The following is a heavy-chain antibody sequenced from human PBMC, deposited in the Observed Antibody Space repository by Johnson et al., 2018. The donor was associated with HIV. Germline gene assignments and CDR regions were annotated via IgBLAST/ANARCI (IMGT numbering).Heavy chain of an antibody. CDR2: ISYDGSNK. CDR3: ARVALNVGNDAFDI. D-gene: IGHD1-1*01. J-gene: IGHJ3*02. CDR1: GFTFSTYP. V-gene: IGHV3-30*04. Sequence: VQVVESGGGVVQPGRSLRLSCAASGFTFSTYPMHCVRQAPGKGLEWVAVISYDGSNKYYADSVKGRFTISRDNSKNSLYLQMNSLRAEDPALYYCARVALNVGNDAFDIWGQGTMVTVSS.